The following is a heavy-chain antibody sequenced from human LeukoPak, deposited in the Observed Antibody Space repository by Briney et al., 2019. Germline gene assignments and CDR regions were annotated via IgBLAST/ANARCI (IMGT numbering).Heavy chain of an antibody. D-gene: IGHD6-19*01. J-gene: IGHJ4*02. V-gene: IGHV3-30-3*01. Sequence: AGGSLRLSCAASGFTFSSYAMHWVRQAPGKGLEWVAVISYDGSNKYYADSVKGRFTISRDNSKNTLYLQMNSLRAEDTAVYYCARVSRRGSGWYVAFDYWGQGTLVTVSS. CDR1: GFTFSSYA. CDR2: ISYDGSNK. CDR3: ARVSRRGSGWYVAFDY.